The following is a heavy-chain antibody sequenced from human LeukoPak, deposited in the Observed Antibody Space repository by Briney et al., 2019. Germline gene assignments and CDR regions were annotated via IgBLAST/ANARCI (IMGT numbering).Heavy chain of an antibody. J-gene: IGHJ4*02. Sequence: SGGSLRLSCAASGFTFSSYSMHWVRQAPGKGLEWVSYISSSSSTIYYADSVKGRFTISRDNAKNSLYLQMNSLRAEDTAVYYCARGASYEDYWGQGTLVTVSS. V-gene: IGHV3-48*04. CDR3: ARGASYEDY. CDR2: ISSSSSTI. CDR1: GFTFSSYS. D-gene: IGHD2-21*01.